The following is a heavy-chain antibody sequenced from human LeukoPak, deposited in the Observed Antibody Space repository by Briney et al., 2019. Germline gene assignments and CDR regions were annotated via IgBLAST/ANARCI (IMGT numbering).Heavy chain of an antibody. Sequence: QTGGSLRLSCAASGFTFSSYAMRWVRQAPGGGVEWVSTISGCGGSTYYADSVKGRFTISRDNSKNTLYLQMNSLRAEDTAVYYCAKTRGGLWTGAFDIWGQGTMVTVSS. J-gene: IGHJ3*02. CDR3: AKTRGGLWTGAFDI. CDR1: GFTFSSYA. V-gene: IGHV3-23*01. D-gene: IGHD3-16*01. CDR2: ISGCGGST.